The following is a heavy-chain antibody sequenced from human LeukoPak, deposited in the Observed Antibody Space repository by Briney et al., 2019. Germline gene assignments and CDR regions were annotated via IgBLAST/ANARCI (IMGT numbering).Heavy chain of an antibody. D-gene: IGHD3-10*02. Sequence: GGSLRLSCAASGFTFSSYGMHWVRQAPGKGLEWVAVISYDGSNRYYADSVKGRFTISRDNSKNTLYLQMNSLRAEDTAVYYCAELGITMIGGVWGKGTTVTISS. CDR3: AELGITMIGGV. V-gene: IGHV3-30*18. CDR2: ISYDGSNR. CDR1: GFTFSSYG. J-gene: IGHJ6*04.